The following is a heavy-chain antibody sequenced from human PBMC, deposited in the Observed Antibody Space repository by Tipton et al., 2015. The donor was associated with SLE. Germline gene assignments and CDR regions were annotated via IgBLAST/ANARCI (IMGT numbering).Heavy chain of an antibody. V-gene: IGHV1-69*01. Sequence: QLVQSGPEVKKPGSSVTVSCKASGGSFNRYLISWVRQAPGQGLEWMGGIIPVFGTPNYAQNFQDRVTITTDESTGTIYLDLKSLRSEDTALYFCARGFTDGSTTYQQSLRYWGQGTLATASS. CDR2: IIPVFGTP. D-gene: IGHD2/OR15-2a*01. J-gene: IGHJ4*02. CDR1: GGSFNRYL. CDR3: ARGFTDGSTTYQQSLRY.